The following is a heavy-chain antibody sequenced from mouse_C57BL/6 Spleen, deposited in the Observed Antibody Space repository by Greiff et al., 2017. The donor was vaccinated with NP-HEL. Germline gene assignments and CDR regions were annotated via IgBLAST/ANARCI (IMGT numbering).Heavy chain of an antibody. Sequence: EVKLVESGGGLVQPKGSLKLSCAASGFSFNTYAMNWVRQAPGKGLEWVARIRSKSNNYATYYADSVKDRFTISRDDSESMLYLQMNNLKTEDTAMYYCVRLHGNYYWYFDVWGTGTTVTVSS. CDR1: GFSFNTYA. D-gene: IGHD2-1*01. CDR2: IRSKSNNYAT. J-gene: IGHJ1*03. CDR3: VRLHGNYYWYFDV. V-gene: IGHV10-1*01.